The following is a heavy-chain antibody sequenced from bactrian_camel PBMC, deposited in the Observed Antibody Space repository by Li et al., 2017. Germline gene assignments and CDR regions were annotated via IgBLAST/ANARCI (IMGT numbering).Heavy chain of an antibody. D-gene: IGHD6*01. J-gene: IGHJ7*01. CDR2: IATGSGNT. CDR1: GYTYNRNC. Sequence: HVQLVESVGGSVQAGGSMRLSCAASGYTYNRNCMDWFRQAPGKEREGVAGIATGSGNTYYADYVKGRFNIPQDNAKNTLYLQMDRLKPEDTDVYYCAADPRGVVAGTICLNKMVRYWGKGTQVTVS. V-gene: IGHV3S1*01.